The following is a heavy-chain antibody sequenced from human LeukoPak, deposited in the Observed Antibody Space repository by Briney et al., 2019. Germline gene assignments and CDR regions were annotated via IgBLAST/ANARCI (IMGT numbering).Heavy chain of an antibody. CDR2: INPSAGST. D-gene: IGHD6-19*01. J-gene: IGHJ4*02. Sequence: ASVKVSCKASGYTFTGYYIHWVRQAPGQGLEWMGIINPSAGSTTYAQKFQGRVTMTRDTSTSTVYMELSSLRSDDTAVFYCARGGSGWYSDYWGQGTLVTVSS. CDR1: GYTFTGYY. V-gene: IGHV1-46*03. CDR3: ARGGSGWYSDY.